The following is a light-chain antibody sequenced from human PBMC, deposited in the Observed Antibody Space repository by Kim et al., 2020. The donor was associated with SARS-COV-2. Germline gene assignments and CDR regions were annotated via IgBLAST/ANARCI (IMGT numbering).Light chain of an antibody. CDR2: AAS. CDR3: QKYYSYTPS. CDR1: QGISSY. V-gene: IGKV1-8*01. J-gene: IGKJ5*01. Sequence: AIRITQSPSSLSASIGDRVTITCRASQGISSYLAWYQHKPGKAPKRLIYAASTLQSGVPSRFSGSGSGTDFTLTISCLQTEDFATYYCQKYYSYTPSFGQGTRLEIK.